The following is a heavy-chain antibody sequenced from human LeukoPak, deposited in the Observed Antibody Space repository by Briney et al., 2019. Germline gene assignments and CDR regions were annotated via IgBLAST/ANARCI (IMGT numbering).Heavy chain of an antibody. D-gene: IGHD3-22*01. Sequence: SETLSLTCTVSGGSISSSSYYWGGIRQPPGKGLEWIGSIYYSGSTYYNPSLKSRVTISVDTSKNQFSLKLSSVTAADTAVYYCARDLEGYYYDSSGYWGLWGQGTLVTVSS. CDR2: IYYSGST. V-gene: IGHV4-39*07. CDR1: GGSISSSSYY. CDR3: ARDLEGYYYDSSGYWGL. J-gene: IGHJ4*02.